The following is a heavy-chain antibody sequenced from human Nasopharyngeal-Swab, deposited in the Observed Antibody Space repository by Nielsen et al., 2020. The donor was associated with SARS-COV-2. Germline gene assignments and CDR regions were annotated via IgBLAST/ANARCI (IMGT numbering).Heavy chain of an antibody. V-gene: IGHV7-4-1*02. Sequence: VRQAPGQGLEWMGWINTNTGNPTYAQGFTGRFVFSLDTSVSTAYLQISSRKGEDTAVYYCARVNVVYYYYGMDVWGQGTTVTVSS. CDR3: ARVNVVYYYYGMDV. D-gene: IGHD2-15*01. CDR2: INTNTGNP. J-gene: IGHJ6*02.